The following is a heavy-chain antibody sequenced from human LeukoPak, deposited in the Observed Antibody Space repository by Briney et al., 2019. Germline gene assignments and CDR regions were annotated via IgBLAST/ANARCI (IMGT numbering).Heavy chain of an antibody. Sequence: GGSLRLSCAASGFAFSDYAMGWVRQAPGKGLDWVASINQDGSAEYYVDSVRGRFTISRDNAKNSLYLQVNSLRVDDTAVYYCVRLFGGVTTFDYWGQGTLVTVSS. CDR3: VRLFGGVTTFDY. V-gene: IGHV3-7*01. CDR1: GFAFSDYA. D-gene: IGHD4-17*01. J-gene: IGHJ4*02. CDR2: INQDGSAE.